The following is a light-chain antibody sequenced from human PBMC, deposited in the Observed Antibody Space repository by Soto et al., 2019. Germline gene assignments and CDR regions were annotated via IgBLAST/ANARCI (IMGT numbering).Light chain of an antibody. CDR3: LHYEVYPHT. V-gene: IGKV1-16*01. J-gene: IGKJ4*01. CDR2: AAS. Sequence: DIQMTQSPSSLSASVGDSVTITCRTSQDIRIYVAWFQQRPGKAPRSLIYAASTLQSGVPSRFTGSGSGTDFTLTISSLQPEDFATYYCLHYEVYPHTLGGGTNVEVK. CDR1: QDIRIY.